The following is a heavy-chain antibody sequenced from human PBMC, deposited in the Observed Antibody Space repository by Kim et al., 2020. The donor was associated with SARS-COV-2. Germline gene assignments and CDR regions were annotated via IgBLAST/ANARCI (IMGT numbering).Heavy chain of an antibody. Sequence: TYDTDAVKGRFTIARDNTKNTMYLQMNRLRAEDTAVYYCAKGSLSGESFDYWGQGTLVTVSS. V-gene: IGHV3-23*01. CDR3: AKGSLSGESFDY. D-gene: IGHD3-10*01. J-gene: IGHJ4*02. CDR2: T.